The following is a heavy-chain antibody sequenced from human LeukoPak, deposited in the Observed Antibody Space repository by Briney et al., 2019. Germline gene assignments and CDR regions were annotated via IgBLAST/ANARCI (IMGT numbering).Heavy chain of an antibody. Sequence: APVKVSCKTSGYTFPNYGISWVRQAPGQGLEWMGWISPYNGHTNYAQKLQGRVTMTTDTSTSTAYMELRSLRSDDTAVYFCARDYSSSWYVGFNWFDPWGQGTLVSVSS. CDR2: ISPYNGHT. V-gene: IGHV1-18*01. CDR3: ARDYSSSWYVGFNWFDP. J-gene: IGHJ5*02. D-gene: IGHD6-13*01. CDR1: GYTFPNYG.